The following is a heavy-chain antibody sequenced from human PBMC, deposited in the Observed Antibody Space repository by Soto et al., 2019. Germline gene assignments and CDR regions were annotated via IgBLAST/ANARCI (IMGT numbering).Heavy chain of an antibody. D-gene: IGHD2-15*01. CDR3: VRDLLGYCSSGACTSAP. CDR2: INGDGSRT. Sequence: VQLVESGGGLVQPGGSLRLSCAASGFTFSKYWMHWARQAPGKGLMWVSRINGDGSRTDYADSVKGRIFISRDNAKNTLHLQMNSLRAEDAAVYYCVRDLLGYCSSGACTSAPWGQGTLVTVSS. V-gene: IGHV3-74*01. CDR1: GFTFSKYW. J-gene: IGHJ5*02.